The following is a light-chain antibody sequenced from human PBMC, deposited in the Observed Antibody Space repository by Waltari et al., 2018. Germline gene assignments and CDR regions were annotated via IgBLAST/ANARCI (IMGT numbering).Light chain of an antibody. CDR1: QSLLYTSNYKNY. V-gene: IGKV4-1*01. J-gene: IGKJ2*01. Sequence: DFVMTQSPDSLAVSLGERATINCKSSQSLLYTSNYKNYLAWYQQKPGQPPKLVIYWASTRESGVPDRFSGSGSGTEFTLTISSLQAEDVAVYYCQQYYSRHSYTFGQGTKLEIK. CDR3: QQYYSRHSYT. CDR2: WAS.